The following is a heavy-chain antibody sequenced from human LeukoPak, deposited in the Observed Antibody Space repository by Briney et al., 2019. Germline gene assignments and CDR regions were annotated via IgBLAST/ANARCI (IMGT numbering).Heavy chain of an antibody. CDR2: IYYSGST. J-gene: IGHJ4*02. CDR1: GFTFSSYA. D-gene: IGHD5-18*01. Sequence: GSLRLSCAASGFTFSSYAMNWIRQPPGKGLEWIGSIYYSGSTYYNPSLKSRVTISVDTSKNQFSLKLSSVTAADTAVYYCARQSTAMVDNYFDYWGQGTLVTVSS. CDR3: ARQSTAMVDNYFDY. V-gene: IGHV4-39*01.